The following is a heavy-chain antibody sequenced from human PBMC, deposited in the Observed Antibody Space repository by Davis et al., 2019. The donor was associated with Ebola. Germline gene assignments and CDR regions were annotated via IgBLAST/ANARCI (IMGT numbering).Heavy chain of an antibody. CDR1: GFSFNIYA. CDR2: ISGSGGST. Sequence: GGSLRLSCAASGFSFNIYALTWVRQTPEKRLEWVSAISGSGGSTYYADAVKGRFTISRDNSKNTLYLQMNSLRAEDTAVYYCAKDREQWLVRPFDFDFWGQGTLVTVSS. D-gene: IGHD6-19*01. J-gene: IGHJ4*02. CDR3: AKDREQWLVRPFDFDF. V-gene: IGHV3-23*01.